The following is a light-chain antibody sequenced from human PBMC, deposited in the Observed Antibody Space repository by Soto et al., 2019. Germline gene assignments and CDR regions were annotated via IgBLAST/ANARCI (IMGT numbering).Light chain of an antibody. CDR1: QSIGNY. CDR2: AAS. CDR3: QQSYDTPYT. J-gene: IGKJ2*01. V-gene: IGKV1-39*01. Sequence: DIQMTQSPSSLSASVGDRVTITCRASQSIGNYLNWYQQKPGKAPSLLIYAASTLQSGVPSRFSGRGSGTDFTLTISSLQPEDFASYYCQQSYDTPYTFGQGTKLEFK.